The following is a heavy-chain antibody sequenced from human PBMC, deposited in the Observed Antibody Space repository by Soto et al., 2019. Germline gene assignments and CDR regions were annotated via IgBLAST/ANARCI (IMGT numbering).Heavy chain of an antibody. CDR3: AVWGDYAY. V-gene: IGHV3-48*01. CDR1: GFTFSNYN. D-gene: IGHD4-17*01. J-gene: IGHJ4*02. CDR2: ISSSSTTI. Sequence: EVQLVESGGGLVQPGGSLRLSCAASGFTFSNYNMHWVRQAPGKGLEWVSYISSSSTTIYYADSVKGRFTISRDNAQNSLYLKMNSLRGEATAVYSWAVWGDYAYGGQGTRVTVPS.